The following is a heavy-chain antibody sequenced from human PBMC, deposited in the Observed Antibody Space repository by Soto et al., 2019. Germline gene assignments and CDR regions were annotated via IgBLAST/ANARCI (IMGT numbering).Heavy chain of an antibody. CDR2: NSGGGGNT. J-gene: IGHJ3*01. CDR3: AKGFIVVVTVLRPDDAFDV. Sequence: DVQLLESGGGLVQPGGSLRLSCATSGFTFGNYGMNWVRQAPGKGLEWVAGNSGGGGNTYYADSVKGRFTISREPSKNTVVLEMNSLRAEDTAVYYCAKGFIVVVTVLRPDDAFDVWGQGTVVTVSS. CDR1: GFTFGNYG. V-gene: IGHV3-23*01. D-gene: IGHD2-21*02.